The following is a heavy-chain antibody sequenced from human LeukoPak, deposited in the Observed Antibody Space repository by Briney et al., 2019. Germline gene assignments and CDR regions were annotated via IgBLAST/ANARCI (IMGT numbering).Heavy chain of an antibody. CDR3: ARDVGT. V-gene: IGHV3-23*01. Sequence: GESLKISCAASGFTFRSYGMSWVRQTPGKGLEWVSAISSSGGSTYYAGSVKGRFTISRDNAKNTLYLQMSSLRAEDTAVYYCARDVGTWGQGTLVTVSS. D-gene: IGHD7-27*01. CDR2: ISSSGGST. CDR1: GFTFRSYG. J-gene: IGHJ5*02.